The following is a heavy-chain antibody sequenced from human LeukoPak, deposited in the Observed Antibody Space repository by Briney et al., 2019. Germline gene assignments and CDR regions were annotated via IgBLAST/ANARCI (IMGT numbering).Heavy chain of an antibody. D-gene: IGHD3-22*01. V-gene: IGHV3-23*01. CDR1: GFTFSSYA. CDR3: AKAGVNGYYYDSSGYYSYYLDY. CDR2: ISGNGGSR. Sequence: GGSLRLSCAASGFTFSSYAMSWVRQAPGKGLEWVAPISGNGGSRYYADSVKGRFTISRYNSKNPLYLQMSRLRAEDTAVYYCAKAGVNGYYYDSSGYYSYYLDYWGQGTLLTVSS. J-gene: IGHJ4*02.